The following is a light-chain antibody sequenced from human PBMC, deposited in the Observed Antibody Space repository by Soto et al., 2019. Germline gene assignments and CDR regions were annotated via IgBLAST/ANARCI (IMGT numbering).Light chain of an antibody. Sequence: QSVLTQPASVSGPPGQSFTISCPGTGSDVGDNNYASWYQQHPGKAPKLMIYDVTHRPSGISNRFSGSRSGNTASLTISGLQAEDEADYYCSSYTSSSTLYVFGTGTKVTVL. V-gene: IGLV2-14*01. CDR2: DVT. J-gene: IGLJ1*01. CDR1: GSDVGDNNY. CDR3: SSYTSSSTLYV.